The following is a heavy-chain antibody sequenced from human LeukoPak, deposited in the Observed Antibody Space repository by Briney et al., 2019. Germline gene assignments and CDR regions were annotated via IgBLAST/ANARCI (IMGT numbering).Heavy chain of an antibody. CDR1: GYTFTSYY. Sequence: VASVKVSCKASGYTFTSYYMHWVRQAPGQGLEWMGWISAYNGNTNYAQKLQGRVTMTTDTSTSTAYMELRSLRSDDTAVYYCAREYCSGGSCYYVNWGQGTLVTVSS. D-gene: IGHD2-15*01. J-gene: IGHJ4*02. CDR3: AREYCSGGSCYYVN. V-gene: IGHV1-18*04. CDR2: ISAYNGNT.